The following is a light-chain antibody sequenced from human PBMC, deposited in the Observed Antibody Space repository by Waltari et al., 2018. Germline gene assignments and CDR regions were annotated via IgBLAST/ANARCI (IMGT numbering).Light chain of an antibody. CDR3: SSYTNSGNVV. J-gene: IGLJ2*01. CDR1: SRDIRRYNY. Sequence: QSALTQPASVSASPGQAISLSCTGTSRDIRRYNYVSWYQQHPGKAPKLVISEVSNRPSGVSNRFSGSKSGNTASLTISGLQAEDGAHYYCSSYTNSGNVVFGGGTKLTVL. V-gene: IGLV2-14*01. CDR2: EVS.